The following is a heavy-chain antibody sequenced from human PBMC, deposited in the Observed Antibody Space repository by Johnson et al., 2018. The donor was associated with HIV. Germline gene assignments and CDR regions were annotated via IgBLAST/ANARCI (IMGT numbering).Heavy chain of an antibody. J-gene: IGHJ3*02. V-gene: IGHV3-7*03. D-gene: IGHD6-13*01. CDR3: AKDCSISSWSPGCPFDI. CDR1: GFTFSSYW. Sequence: EVQLVESGGGLVQPGGSLRLSCAASGFTFSSYWMSWVRQAPGKGLEWVANIKQDGSEKYYVDSVKGRFTISRDNAKNSLYLQMNSLRAEDTALYYCAKDCSISSWSPGCPFDIWGQGTMVTVSS. CDR2: IKQDGSEK.